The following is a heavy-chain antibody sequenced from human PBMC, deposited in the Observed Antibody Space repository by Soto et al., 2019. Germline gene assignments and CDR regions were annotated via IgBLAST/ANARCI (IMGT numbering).Heavy chain of an antibody. Sequence: QLQLQESGPGLVKPSETLSLTCTVSGGSISSSSYYWGWIRQPPGKGLEWIGSIYYSGSTYYNPSLKSRVNMSVDTPKNQFSLKLSSLTAADTAVYYCASTPVAVAGKDWFDYWGQGTLVTVSS. CDR1: GGSISSSSYY. CDR2: IYYSGST. V-gene: IGHV4-39*01. CDR3: ASTPVAVAGKDWFDY. J-gene: IGHJ4*02. D-gene: IGHD6-19*01.